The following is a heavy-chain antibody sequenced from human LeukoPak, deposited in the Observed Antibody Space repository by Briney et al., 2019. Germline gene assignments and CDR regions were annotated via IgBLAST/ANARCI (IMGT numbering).Heavy chain of an antibody. V-gene: IGHV4-59*08. D-gene: IGHD2-2*01. J-gene: IGHJ4*02. CDR2: IYYSGST. CDR1: GGSISSYY. CDR3: ARSPKNPLRYCSSTSCYWRD. Sequence: SETLSLTCTVSGGSISSYYWSWIRQPPGKGLEWIGYIYYSGSTNYNPSLKSRVTISVDTSKNQFSLKLSSVTAADTAVYYCARSPKNPLRYCSSTSCYWRDWGQGALVTVSS.